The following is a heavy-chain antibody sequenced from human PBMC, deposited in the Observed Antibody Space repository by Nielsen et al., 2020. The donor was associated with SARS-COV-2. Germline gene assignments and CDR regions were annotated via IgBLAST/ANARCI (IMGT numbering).Heavy chain of an antibody. J-gene: IGHJ4*02. CDR3: ARGGVYCSGGSCYLDYFDY. Sequence: SVKVSCKASGGTFSRYAISWVRQAPGQGLEWMGGIIPIFGTANYAQKFQGRVTITADESTSTAYMELSSLRSEDTAVYYCARGGVYCSGGSCYLDYFDYWGQGTLVTVSS. D-gene: IGHD2-15*01. V-gene: IGHV1-69*13. CDR2: IIPIFGTA. CDR1: GGTFSRYA.